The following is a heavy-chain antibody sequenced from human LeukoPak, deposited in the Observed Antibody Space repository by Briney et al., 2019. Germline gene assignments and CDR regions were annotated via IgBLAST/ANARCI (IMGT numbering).Heavy chain of an antibody. CDR2: INPSGGST. CDR3: ARPYCGGDCYYYFDY. V-gene: IGHV1-46*01. CDR1: GYTFTSYY. J-gene: IGHJ4*02. D-gene: IGHD2-21*02. Sequence: ASVKVSCKASGYTFTSYYMHWVRQAPGQGLEWMGIINPSGGSTSYAQKFQGGVTMTRDTSTSTVCMELSSLRSEDTAVYYCARPYCGGDCYYYFDYWGQGTLVTVSS.